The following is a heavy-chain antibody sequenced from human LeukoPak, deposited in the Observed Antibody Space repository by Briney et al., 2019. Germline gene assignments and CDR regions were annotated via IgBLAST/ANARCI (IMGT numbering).Heavy chain of an antibody. Sequence: GGSLRLSCAAPGFTFSSYGMHWVRQAPGKGLEWVAVISYDGSNKYYADSVKGRFTISRDNSKNTLYLQMNSLRAEDTAVYYCATGPIVGATSFLDYWGQGTLVTVSS. CDR1: GFTFSSYG. CDR3: ATGPIVGATSFLDY. CDR2: ISYDGSNK. D-gene: IGHD1-26*01. V-gene: IGHV3-30*03. J-gene: IGHJ4*02.